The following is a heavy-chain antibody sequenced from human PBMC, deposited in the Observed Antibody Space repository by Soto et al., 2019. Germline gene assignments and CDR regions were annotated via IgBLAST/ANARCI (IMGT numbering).Heavy chain of an antibody. CDR2: ISSSSSTI. D-gene: IGHD3-10*01. CDR3: ARDPIRGVKYSKVPKYNWFDP. CDR1: GFTFSSYS. Sequence: GGSLRLSCAASGFTFSSYSMNWVRQAPGKGLEWVSYISSSSSTIYYADSVKGRFTISRDNAKNSLYLQMNSLRDEDTAVYYCARDPIRGVKYSKVPKYNWFDPWGQGTLVTVSS. V-gene: IGHV3-48*02. J-gene: IGHJ5*02.